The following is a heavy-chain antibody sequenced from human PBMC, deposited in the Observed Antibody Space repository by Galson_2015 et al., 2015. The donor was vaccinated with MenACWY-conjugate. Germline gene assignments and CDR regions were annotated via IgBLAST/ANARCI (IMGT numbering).Heavy chain of an antibody. CDR2: MNPNSGNT. Sequence: SYQASGYIFTYEALSWVRQATGQGLECLGWMNPNSGNTCYAQKLQGLVTMIRNTSITTAYMELSSLNSEDTAVYFCARLTGGRFDLWGQGTLVTVSS. D-gene: IGHD7-27*01. J-gene: IGHJ4*02. V-gene: IGHV1-8*01. CDR1: GYIFTYEA. CDR3: ARLTGGRFDL.